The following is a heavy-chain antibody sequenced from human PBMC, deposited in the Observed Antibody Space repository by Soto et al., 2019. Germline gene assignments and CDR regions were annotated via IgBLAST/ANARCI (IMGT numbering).Heavy chain of an antibody. D-gene: IGHD3-10*01. Sequence: SETLSLTCTVSGGSISSSSYYWGWIRQPPGKGLEWIGSIYYSGSTYYNPSLKSRVTISVDTSKNQFSLKLSSVTAADTAVYYCASSEERLLWFGESPYYGMDVWGQGTTVT. CDR3: ASSEERLLWFGESPYYGMDV. J-gene: IGHJ6*02. V-gene: IGHV4-39*01. CDR1: GGSISSSSYY. CDR2: IYYSGST.